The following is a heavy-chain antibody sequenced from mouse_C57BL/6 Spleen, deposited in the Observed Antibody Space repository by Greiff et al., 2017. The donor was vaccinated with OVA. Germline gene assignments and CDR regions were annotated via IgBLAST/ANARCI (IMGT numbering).Heavy chain of an antibody. J-gene: IGHJ2*01. D-gene: IGHD4-1*01. CDR2: IHPNSGST. V-gene: IGHV1-64*01. CDR3: ARRTVTGTIDY. Sequence: QVQLQQPGAELVKPGASVKLSCKASGYTSTSYWMHWVKQRPGQGLEWIGMIHPNSGSTNYNEKFKSKATLTVDKSSSTAYMKLSSLTSEDSAVYYCARRTVTGTIDYWGQGTTLTVSS. CDR1: GYTSTSYW.